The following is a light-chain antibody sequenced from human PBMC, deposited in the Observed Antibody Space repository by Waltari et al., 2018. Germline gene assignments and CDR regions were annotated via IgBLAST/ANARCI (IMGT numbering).Light chain of an antibody. J-gene: IGKJ3*01. Sequence: DIVMTQSPAPLAVSLGERATINCKSSQSIMYSSNNQNFLAWYQKKPGHPPKLLIYWASTRQSGVPDRFTGSWSGTDFTLTISSLQAEDVAVYYCQQYFVTPFTFGPGTRVEIK. CDR2: WAS. CDR3: QQYFVTPFT. CDR1: QSIMYSSNNQNF. V-gene: IGKV4-1*01.